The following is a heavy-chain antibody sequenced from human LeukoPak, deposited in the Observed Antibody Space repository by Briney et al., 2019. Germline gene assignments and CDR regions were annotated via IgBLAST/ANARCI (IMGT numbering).Heavy chain of an antibody. J-gene: IGHJ4*02. D-gene: IGHD6-6*01. Sequence: SETLSLTWTVPADSISISSYYWGWIRQPPGKGPAWIGRIYYTGSTYYNPCLNRRVTISVDTSKNQFPLKLSSVTAADTAVYYCARIQYSSSPVDYWGQGTLVTVSS. CDR1: ADSISISSYY. CDR2: IYYTGST. CDR3: ARIQYSSSPVDY. V-gene: IGHV4-39*01.